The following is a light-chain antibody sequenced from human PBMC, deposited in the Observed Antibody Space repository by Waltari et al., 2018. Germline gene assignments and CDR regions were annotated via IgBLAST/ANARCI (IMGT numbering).Light chain of an antibody. CDR1: QSVLYSSNNKNY. Sequence: DIVMTQSPDSLAVSLGERATINCQSSQSVLYSSNNKNYLAWYQQKPGQPPKLLIYWASTRESGVPDRFGGSGSGTDFTLTISSLQAEDVAVYYCQEYYGTPPDTFGQGTKLEIK. CDR3: QEYYGTPPDT. V-gene: IGKV4-1*01. J-gene: IGKJ2*01. CDR2: WAS.